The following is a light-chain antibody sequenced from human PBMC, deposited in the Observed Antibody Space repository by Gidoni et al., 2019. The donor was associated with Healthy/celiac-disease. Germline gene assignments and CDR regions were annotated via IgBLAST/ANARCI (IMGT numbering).Light chain of an antibody. CDR2: DNN. CDR1: SPNIGNNY. Sequence: QSVLPQPPSVSAAPGQKVTISCSGSSPNIGNNYVSWYQQLPGTAPKLLIYDNNKRPSGIPDRFAGSKSGTSATLGITGLQTGDEADYYCGTWDSSLSAVVFGGGTKLTV. CDR3: GTWDSSLSAVV. J-gene: IGLJ2*01. V-gene: IGLV1-51*01.